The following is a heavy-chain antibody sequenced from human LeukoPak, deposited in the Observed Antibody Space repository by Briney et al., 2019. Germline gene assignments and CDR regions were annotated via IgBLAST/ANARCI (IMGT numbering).Heavy chain of an antibody. CDR2: IIHSGST. CDR1: GGSFSGYY. Sequence: SETLSLTCAVYGGSFSGYYWSWIRQPPGKGLEWIGEIIHSGSTNYNPSLKSRVTISVDTSKNQFSLKLSSVTAADTAVYYCAGLDAYYYGSGSSGPTPYYYYGMDVWGQGTTVTVSS. CDR3: AGLDAYYYGSGSSGPTPYYYYGMDV. D-gene: IGHD3-10*01. J-gene: IGHJ6*02. V-gene: IGHV4-34*12.